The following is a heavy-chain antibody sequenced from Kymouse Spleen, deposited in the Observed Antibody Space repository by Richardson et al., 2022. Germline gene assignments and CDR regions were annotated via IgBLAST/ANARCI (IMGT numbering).Heavy chain of an antibody. V-gene: IGHV3-7*01. CDR2: IKQDGSEK. Sequence: EVQLVESGGGLVQPGGSLRLSCAASGFTFSSYWMSWVRQAPGKGLEWVANIKQDGSEKYYVDSVKGRFTISRDNAKNSLYLQMNSLRAEDTAVYYCARGGSSSWDSYFDYWGQGTLVTVSS. D-gene: IGHD6-13*01. J-gene: IGHJ4*02. CDR3: ARGGSSSWDSYFDY. CDR1: GFTFSSYW.